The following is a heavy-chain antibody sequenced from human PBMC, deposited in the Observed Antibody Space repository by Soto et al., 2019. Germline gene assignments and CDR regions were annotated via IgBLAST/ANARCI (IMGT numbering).Heavy chain of an antibody. CDR3: AKDKPGTTSFDY. J-gene: IGHJ4*02. V-gene: IGHV3-23*01. D-gene: IGHD1-1*01. Sequence: GGSLRLSCAASGFTISSNAMYWVRQAPGKGLEWISGISERGDTTHYAESVKGRFTISRDTSKNTLYLQLNTLRADDTAVYYCAKDKPGTTSFDYWGQGTLVTVSS. CDR2: ISERGDTT. CDR1: GFTISSNA.